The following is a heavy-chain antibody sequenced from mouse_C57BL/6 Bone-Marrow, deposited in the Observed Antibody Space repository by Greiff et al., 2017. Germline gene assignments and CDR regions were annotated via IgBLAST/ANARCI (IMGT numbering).Heavy chain of an antibody. V-gene: IGHV2-4*01. CDR1: GFSLTSYG. CDR2: IWSGGST. J-gene: IGHJ4*01. D-gene: IGHD1-1*01. Sequence: QVQLKESGPGLVQPSQSLSITCTVSGFSLTSYGVHWVRQPPGKGLEWLGVIWSGGSTDYNAAFISRLSISKDNSKSQVFFKMNSLQADDTAIYYCAKNSPITTVPLDYWGQGTSVTVSS. CDR3: AKNSPITTVPLDY.